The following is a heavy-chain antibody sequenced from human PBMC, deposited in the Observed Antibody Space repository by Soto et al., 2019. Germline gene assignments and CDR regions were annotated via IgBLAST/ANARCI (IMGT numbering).Heavy chain of an antibody. V-gene: IGHV1-69*01. J-gene: IGHJ4*02. CDR2: IIPMFGTA. CDR1: GGTFSRYA. D-gene: IGHD3-22*01. CDR3: ARDGTLYDSSGSYYLY. Sequence: QVQLVQSGAEVKKPGSSVKVSCKASGGTFSRYAINWVRQAPGQGLEWMGGIIPMFGTANYAQKFQGRVTITADESTNIGYMELRSLISEDTAVYYCARDGTLYDSSGSYYLYWGQGTLVTVSS.